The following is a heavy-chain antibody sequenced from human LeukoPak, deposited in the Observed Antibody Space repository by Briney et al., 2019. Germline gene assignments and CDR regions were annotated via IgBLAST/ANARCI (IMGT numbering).Heavy chain of an antibody. J-gene: IGHJ4*02. CDR3: ARGQYGLDY. Sequence: SETLSLTCTVSGGSISSHYWSWIRQPPGKGLEWIGYIYYSGSTNYNPSLKSRVTISVDTSKNQFSLKLSSVTAADTAVYYCARGQYGLDYWGQETLVTVSS. CDR1: GGSISSHY. CDR2: IYYSGST. V-gene: IGHV4-59*11. D-gene: IGHD3-10*01.